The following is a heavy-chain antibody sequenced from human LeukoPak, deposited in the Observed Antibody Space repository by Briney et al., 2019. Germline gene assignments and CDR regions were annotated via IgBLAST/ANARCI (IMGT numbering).Heavy chain of an antibody. CDR1: GYTFTSYG. CDR2: ISAYNGNT. D-gene: IGHD3-22*01. Sequence: GASVKVSCKASGYTFTSYGISWVRQAPGQGLEWMGWISAYNGNTNYAQKLQGRVTMTTDTSTSTAYMELRSLRSDDTAVYYCVRDDYYDSSGYYDYWGQETLVTVSS. CDR3: VRDDYYDSSGYYDY. J-gene: IGHJ4*02. V-gene: IGHV1-18*01.